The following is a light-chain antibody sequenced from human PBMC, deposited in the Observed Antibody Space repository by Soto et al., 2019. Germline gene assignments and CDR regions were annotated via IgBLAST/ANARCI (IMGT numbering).Light chain of an antibody. CDR3: LVWDSGSAHVV. Sequence: SYELTQPPSVSVAPGKTASISCGGNDIGSKGVHWYQQKPGQAPVLVIYSDTDLPPVITERFSGSNSANLATRTISRVEAGDEGDYYCLVWDSGSAHVVFGGGTQLTVL. V-gene: IGLV3-21*01. J-gene: IGLJ7*01. CDR2: SDT. CDR1: DIGSKG.